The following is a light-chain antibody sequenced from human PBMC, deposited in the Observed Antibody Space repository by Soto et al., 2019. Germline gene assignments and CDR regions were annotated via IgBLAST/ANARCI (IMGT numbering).Light chain of an antibody. J-gene: IGKJ1*01. CDR3: QQYGNSPPWT. V-gene: IGKV3-20*01. CDR2: GAS. Sequence: EIVLTQSTGTLSLSPGERATLSCRASQSVGNNYLAWYQQKPGQAPRLLIYGASSRATGIPDRFGGSGSGTDFTLTISRLEPEDFAVYFCQQYGNSPPWTFGQGTKVEL. CDR1: QSVGNNY.